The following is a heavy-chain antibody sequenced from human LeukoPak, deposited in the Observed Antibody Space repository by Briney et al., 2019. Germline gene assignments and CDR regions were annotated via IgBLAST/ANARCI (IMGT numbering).Heavy chain of an antibody. CDR1: GGSFSGYY. J-gene: IGHJ4*02. D-gene: IGHD2-21*02. CDR3: AREKKVVTAQRGGFDY. CDR2: INHSGST. Sequence: SETLSLTCAVYGGSFSGYYWSWIRQPPGKGLEWIGEINHSGSTNYNPSLKSRVTISVDTSKNQFSLKLSSVTAADTAVYYCAREKKVVTAQRGGFDYWGQGTLVTVSS. V-gene: IGHV4-34*01.